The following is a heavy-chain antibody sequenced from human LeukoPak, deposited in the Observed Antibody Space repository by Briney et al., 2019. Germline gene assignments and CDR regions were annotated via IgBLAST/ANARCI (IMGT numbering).Heavy chain of an antibody. Sequence: SETLSLTCTVSGGSISSYYWSWIRQPAGKGLEWIGRIYPSGNTNYNPSLKSRVTMSLDTSKNQFSLKLSSVTAADTAVFYCARDLPYPMDAFDIWGQGQWSPSLQ. CDR3: ARDLPYPMDAFDI. J-gene: IGHJ3*02. CDR1: GGSISSYY. V-gene: IGHV4-4*07. CDR2: IYPSGNT.